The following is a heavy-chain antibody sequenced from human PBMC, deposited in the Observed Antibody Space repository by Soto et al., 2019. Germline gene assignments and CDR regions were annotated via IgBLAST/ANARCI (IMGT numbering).Heavy chain of an antibody. J-gene: IGHJ6*02. V-gene: IGHV4-59*01. CDR2: IYYSGST. Sequence: QVQLQESGPGLVKPSETLSLTCTVSGGSISSYYWSWIRQPPGKGLEWIGYIYYSGSTNYNPSLKKSSNIISDTVKNQFPPKAISGAGADTGGDYWARVSRGLPHNYGMDVWGQGTTVTVSS. D-gene: IGHD3-10*01. CDR3: ARVSRGLPHNYGMDV. CDR1: GGSISSYY.